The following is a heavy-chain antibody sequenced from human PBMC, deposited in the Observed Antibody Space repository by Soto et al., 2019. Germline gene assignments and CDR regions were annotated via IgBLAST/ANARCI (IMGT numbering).Heavy chain of an antibody. CDR3: ARGEDAFFYYGLDV. V-gene: IGHV4-59*01. CDR2: IYDTGISGYTPST. CDR1: GGSITSSY. Sequence: LSLTCTVSGGSITSSYWSWIRRPPGKGLEWIAYIYDTGISGYTPSTSYNPSLKSLVTMSVDTSKSQFSLKLTSVTAADTAVYYCARGEDAFFYYGLDVWGQGITVTVSS. J-gene: IGHJ6*02.